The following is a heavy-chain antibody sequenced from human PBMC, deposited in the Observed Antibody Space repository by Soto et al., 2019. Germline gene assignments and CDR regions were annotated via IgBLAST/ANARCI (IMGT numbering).Heavy chain of an antibody. CDR2: ISSSSSYI. J-gene: IGHJ3*02. CDR1: GFTFSSYS. CDR3: VWFGERGAFDI. V-gene: IGHV3-21*01. D-gene: IGHD3-10*01. Sequence: GGSLRLSCAASGFTFSSYSMNWVRQAPGKGLEWVSSISSSSSYIYYADSVKGRFTISRDNAKNSLYLQMNSLRAEDTAVYYCVWFGERGAFDIWGQGTMVTVSS.